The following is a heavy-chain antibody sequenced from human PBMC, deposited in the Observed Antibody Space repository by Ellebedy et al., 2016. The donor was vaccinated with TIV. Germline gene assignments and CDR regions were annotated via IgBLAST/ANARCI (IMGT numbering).Heavy chain of an antibody. J-gene: IGHJ6*02. CDR3: ARISSLDTGMVGPDYGTDV. CDR1: GGSFSGYY. CDR2: INHSGST. Sequence: SETRSLTCAVYGGSFSGYYWSWVRQPPGKGLEWIGEINHSGSTNYNPSLKSRVTVSVDTSKNQFSLKLSSVTAADTAVYYCARISSLDTGMVGPDYGTDVWGQGTTVTVSS. D-gene: IGHD5-18*01. V-gene: IGHV4-34*01.